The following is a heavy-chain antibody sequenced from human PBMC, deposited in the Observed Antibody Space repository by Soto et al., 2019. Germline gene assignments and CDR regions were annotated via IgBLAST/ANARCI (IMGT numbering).Heavy chain of an antibody. CDR2: ISFDGKNR. Sequence: GGSLRLSCAASGFIFSNYGMHWVRQAPGKGLEWVALISFDGKNRNYADSVKGRFTIYRDNPKNTLYLGMNSLRPEDTAFYYCAKRGGVVGGSEHPFFEYWGQGTLVTVSS. CDR3: AKRGGVVGGSEHPFFEY. D-gene: IGHD2-15*01. CDR1: GFIFSNYG. V-gene: IGHV3-30*18. J-gene: IGHJ4*02.